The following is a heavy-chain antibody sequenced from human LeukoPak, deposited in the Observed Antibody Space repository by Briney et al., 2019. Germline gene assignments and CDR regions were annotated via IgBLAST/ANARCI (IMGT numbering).Heavy chain of an antibody. D-gene: IGHD6-13*01. J-gene: IGHJ5*02. Sequence: SETLSLTCTVSGYSISSGYYWGWIRQPPGKGLEWIGYIYYSGSTNYNPSLKSRVTISVDTSKNQFSLKLSSVTAADTAVYYCARDAAGKGHNWFDPWGQGTLVTVSS. CDR1: GYSISSGYY. CDR2: IYYSGST. CDR3: ARDAAGKGHNWFDP. V-gene: IGHV4-61*01.